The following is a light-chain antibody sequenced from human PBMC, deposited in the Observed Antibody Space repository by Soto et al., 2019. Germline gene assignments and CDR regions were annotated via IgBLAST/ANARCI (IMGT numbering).Light chain of an antibody. CDR1: QSVSSSY. V-gene: IGKV3-20*01. J-gene: IGKJ4*01. CDR2: GAS. CDR3: QQYGSSPLT. Sequence: IGFEPSPSTLSFSPGERATPPCRGSQSVSSSYLAWYQQKPGQAPRLLIYGASSRATGIPDRFSGSGSGTDFTLTISRLEPEDFAVYYCQQYGSSPLTFGGGTKVDIK.